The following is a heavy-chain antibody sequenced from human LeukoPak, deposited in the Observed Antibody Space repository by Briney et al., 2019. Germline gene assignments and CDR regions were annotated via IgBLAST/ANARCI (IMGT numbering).Heavy chain of an antibody. V-gene: IGHV1-69*13. CDR2: IIPIFGTA. Sequence: RASVKVSCKASGYTFTSYAISWVRQAPGQGLEWMGGIIPIFGTANYAQKFQGRVTITADESTSTAYMELSSLRSEDTAVYYCAGPYYDFWSGYYYWGQGTLVTVSS. J-gene: IGHJ4*02. CDR1: GYTFTSYA. D-gene: IGHD3-3*01. CDR3: AGPYYDFWSGYYY.